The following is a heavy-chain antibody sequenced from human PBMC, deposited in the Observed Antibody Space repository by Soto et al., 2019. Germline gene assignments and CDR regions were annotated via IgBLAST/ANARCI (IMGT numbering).Heavy chain of an antibody. J-gene: IGHJ4*02. D-gene: IGHD3-10*01. CDR1: GYTFTSYY. CDR3: ARGEFFYYGSGSHRRFDY. CDR2: INPSGGST. V-gene: IGHV1-46*01. Sequence: ASVKVSCKASGYTFTSYYMHWVRQAPGQGLEWMGIINPSGGSTSYAQKFQGRVTMTRDTSTSTVYMELSSLRSEDTAVYYCARGEFFYYGSGSHRRFDYWGQGTLGTV.